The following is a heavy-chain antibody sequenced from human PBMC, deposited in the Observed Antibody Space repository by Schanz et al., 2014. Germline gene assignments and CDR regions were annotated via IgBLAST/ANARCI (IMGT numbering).Heavy chain of an antibody. Sequence: QVQLVQSGAEVKKPGASVKVSCKASGYTFIDYYMHWVRQAPGQGLEWVGWIDPNGGATNHAQMLQGRVTMTRDTSISTAYMDLSRLTSDDTAVYYCATGSGSYYNKDVGEYFQNWGQGTLVTVSS. D-gene: IGHD3-10*01. V-gene: IGHV1-2*02. J-gene: IGHJ1*01. CDR1: GYTFIDYY. CDR3: ATGSGSYYNKDVGEYFQN. CDR2: IDPNGGAT.